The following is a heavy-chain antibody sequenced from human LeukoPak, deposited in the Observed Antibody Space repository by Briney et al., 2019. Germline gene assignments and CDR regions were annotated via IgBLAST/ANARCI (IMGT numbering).Heavy chain of an antibody. Sequence: GGSLRLSCAASGFAFSSYGMHWVRQAPGKGLEWVAVISYDGSNKYYADSVKGRFTISRGNSKNTLYLQMNSLRAEDTAVYYCAKDGGIVGATTGFDYWGQGTLVTVSS. CDR1: GFAFSSYG. CDR3: AKDGGIVGATTGFDY. V-gene: IGHV3-30*18. D-gene: IGHD1-26*01. J-gene: IGHJ4*02. CDR2: ISYDGSNK.